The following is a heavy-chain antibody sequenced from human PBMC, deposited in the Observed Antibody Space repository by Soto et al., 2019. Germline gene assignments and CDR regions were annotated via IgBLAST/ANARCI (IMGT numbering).Heavy chain of an antibody. CDR3: AKDYFGAGFGELFSASLDY. D-gene: IGHD3-10*01. J-gene: IGHJ4*02. V-gene: IGHV3-9*01. CDR2: ISWNSGSI. Sequence: GGSLRLSCAASGFTFDDYAMHWVRQAPGKGLEWVSGISWNSGSIGYADSVKGRFTISRDNAKNSLYLQMNSLRAEDTALYYCAKDYFGAGFGELFSASLDYWGQGTLVTVSS. CDR1: GFTFDDYA.